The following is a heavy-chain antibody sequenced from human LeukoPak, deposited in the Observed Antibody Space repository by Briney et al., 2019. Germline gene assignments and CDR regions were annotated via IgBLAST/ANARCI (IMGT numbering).Heavy chain of an antibody. J-gene: IGHJ4*02. CDR2: ISGSSRHK. CDR1: GFTFSSYT. CDR3: ARTANFAAGYYIDY. Sequence: GSLRLSCAASGFTFSSYTMNWVRQAPGKGLEWVSSISGSSRHKYYADSVKGRFTISRDNAKNSMYLQMNSLRAEDAAVYYCARTANFAAGYYIDYWGQGTLVTVSS. V-gene: IGHV3-21*01. D-gene: IGHD6-13*01.